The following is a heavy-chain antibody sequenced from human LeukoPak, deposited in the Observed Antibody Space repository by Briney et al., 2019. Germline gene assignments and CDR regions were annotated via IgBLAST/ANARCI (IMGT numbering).Heavy chain of an antibody. CDR2: VYYSGNT. D-gene: IGHD4-17*01. V-gene: IGHV4-59*11. J-gene: IGHJ3*02. CDR3: ARENYGDPDVGDAFDI. CDR1: GGSMSSHF. Sequence: SETLSLTCSVSGGSMSSHFWAWIRQPPGKGLQWIGYVYYSGNTNYNPSLRSRATMSLDRSKNQFSLKLNSVTAADTAVYYCARENYGDPDVGDAFDIWGQGTMVTVSS.